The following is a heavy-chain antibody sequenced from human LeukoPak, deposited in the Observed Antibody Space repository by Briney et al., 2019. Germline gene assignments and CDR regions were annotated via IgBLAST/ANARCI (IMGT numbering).Heavy chain of an antibody. CDR2: ISSSGGST. D-gene: IGHD4-11*01. CDR3: AKYFYSNYYYGVDV. V-gene: IGHV3-23*01. Sequence: PGGSLRLSCAASGSTFSSYAMSWVRQAPGKGLEWVSAISSSGGSTYYADSVKGRFTVSRDNSKNTLYVQMNSLRAEDTAVYYCAKYFYSNYYYGVDVWGQGTTVTVSS. CDR1: GSTFSSYA. J-gene: IGHJ6*02.